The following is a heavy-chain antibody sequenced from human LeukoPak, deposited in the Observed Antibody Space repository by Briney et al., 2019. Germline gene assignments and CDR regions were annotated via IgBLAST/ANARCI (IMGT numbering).Heavy chain of an antibody. CDR1: GFTFHDYG. Sequence: WGSLRLSCEASGFTFHDYGMNWVRQVPGGGVEWVAGINWNDGSIGYGESVRGLFTISRDNAKNSLYLQMNRLRAEDTAVYYCAREQSSSSYGSFDYWGQGTLVTVSS. V-gene: IGHV3-20*04. CDR2: INWNDGSI. J-gene: IGHJ4*02. CDR3: AREQSSSSYGSFDY. D-gene: IGHD6-13*01.